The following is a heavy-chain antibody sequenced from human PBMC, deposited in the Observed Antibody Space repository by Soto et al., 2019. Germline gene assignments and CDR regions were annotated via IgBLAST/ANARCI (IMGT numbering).Heavy chain of an antibody. D-gene: IGHD2-15*01. V-gene: IGHV4-31*03. CDR3: VRGGIAGHWFDP. CDR2: IFHSGST. J-gene: IGHJ5*02. CDR1: RAFINSGGFY. Sequence: PSETLSLTCSVSRAFINSGGFYYSWILQPPGKGLEWLGYIFHSGSTLYNPSLRGRLTLSADTSRNQLSLYLTSVTAADTAVYYCVRGGIAGHWFDPWGQGILVTVSS.